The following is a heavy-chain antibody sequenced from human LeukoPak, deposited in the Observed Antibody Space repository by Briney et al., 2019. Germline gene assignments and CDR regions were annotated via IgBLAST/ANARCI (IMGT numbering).Heavy chain of an antibody. CDR2: ISSSGTNI. V-gene: IGHV3-11*04. CDR3: ARDDDILTGCLEY. J-gene: IGHJ4*02. Sequence: GGSLRLSCAASGFTFSDYNMSWIRQAPGKGLEWVSYISSSGTNIYYADSVKGRFTISRDNAKNSRYLQMNSLRAEDTAVYYCARDDDILTGCLEYWGEGTLVTVSS. D-gene: IGHD3-9*01. CDR1: GFTFSDYN.